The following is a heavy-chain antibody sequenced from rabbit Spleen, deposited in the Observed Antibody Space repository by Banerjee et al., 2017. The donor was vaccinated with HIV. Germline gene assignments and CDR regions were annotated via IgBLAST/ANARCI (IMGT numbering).Heavy chain of an antibody. J-gene: IGHJ6*01. CDR2: IGTISSSI. CDR1: GFSFSGYYY. CDR3: ARDTGSSFSTYGMDL. D-gene: IGHD8-1*01. V-gene: IGHV1S40*01. Sequence: QSLEESGGDLVKPGASLTLTCTASGFSFSGYYYWMCWVRQAPGKGLEWIGCIGTISSSIYYASWAKGRFTITKTSSTTVTLQMTSLTAADTATYFCARDTGSSFSTYGMDLWGPGTLVTVS.